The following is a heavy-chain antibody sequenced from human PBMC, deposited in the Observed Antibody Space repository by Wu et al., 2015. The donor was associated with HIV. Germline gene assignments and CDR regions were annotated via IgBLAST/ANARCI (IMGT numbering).Heavy chain of an antibody. CDR2: INPNSGGS. V-gene: IGHV1-2*02. D-gene: IGHD1-26*01. J-gene: IGHJ1*01. CDR3: TKDYGIVGSTLPEYFQH. Sequence: QVQLVQSGAEVKKPGASVKVSCKASGYTFTGYYMHRVRQAPGQGLEWMGWINPNSGGSKSPQKFQGRVTMTRDTSVSTVYLELTRLKFDDTAIYYCTKDYGIVGSTLPEYFQHWGQGTLVTVSS. CDR1: GYTFTGYY.